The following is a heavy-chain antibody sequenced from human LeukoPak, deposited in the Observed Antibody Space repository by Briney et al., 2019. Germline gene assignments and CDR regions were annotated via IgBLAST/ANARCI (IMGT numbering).Heavy chain of an antibody. Sequence: QPGGSLRLSCAASGFTFSSYEMNWVRPAPGKGLEWVSHISSSGSTIYYADSVMGRFTISRDNAKNTLYLQMNSLSAEDTAVYYCARDAPYWGQGTLVTVSS. J-gene: IGHJ4*02. V-gene: IGHV3-48*03. CDR1: GFTFSSYE. CDR3: ARDAPY. CDR2: ISSSGSTI.